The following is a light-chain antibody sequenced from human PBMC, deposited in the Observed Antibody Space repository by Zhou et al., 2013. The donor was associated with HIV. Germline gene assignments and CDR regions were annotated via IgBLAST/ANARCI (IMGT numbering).Light chain of an antibody. CDR1: QSVSNNF. J-gene: IGKJ4*01. CDR3: QQYGSSPTT. V-gene: IGKV3-20*01. CDR2: GAS. Sequence: EIVLTQSPGTLSLSPGERATLSCRASQSVSNNFLAWYQQKPGQAPRLLISGASSRAAGIPDRFSAGGSGRDFTLTISRLEPEDFAVYYCQQYGSSPTTFGGGTKGEIK.